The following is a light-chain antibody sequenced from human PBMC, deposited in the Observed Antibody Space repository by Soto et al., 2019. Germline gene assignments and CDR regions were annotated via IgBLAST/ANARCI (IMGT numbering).Light chain of an antibody. CDR3: QQYNTYPLT. Sequence: DIQMTQSRPTLSASVGDRVTITCRASQSISTWLAWYQQKPGKAPKLLIYKASSLEGGVPSRFSGSGSGTEFNITISSLQPDDFATYYCQQYNTYPLTFGGGTTVEIK. J-gene: IGKJ4*01. CDR2: KAS. V-gene: IGKV1-5*03. CDR1: QSISTW.